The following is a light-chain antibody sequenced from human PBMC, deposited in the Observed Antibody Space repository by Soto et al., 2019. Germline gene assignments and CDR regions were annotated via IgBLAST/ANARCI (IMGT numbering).Light chain of an antibody. J-gene: IGKJ2*01. CDR2: GAS. V-gene: IGKV3-20*01. Sequence: EIVMTQSPGTLSLSPGERATISCRASQVIGSRYLAWYHQKSGQAPSLLIYGASSRATGIPDRFSGSGSGTDFTLTISRLEPEDFGVYYCQQFGSSIPHTFGQGTKLAIK. CDR3: QQFGSSIPHT. CDR1: QVIGSRY.